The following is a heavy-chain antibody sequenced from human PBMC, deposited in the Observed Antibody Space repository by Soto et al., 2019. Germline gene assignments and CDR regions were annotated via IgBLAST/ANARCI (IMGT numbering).Heavy chain of an antibody. Sequence: PGGSLRLSCAASGFPFRNYDMYWVRQATGKGLEWVSAIGTTDDTFYLDSVKGRFTISRENAKSSLYLQMDSLRAEDTAVYFCTRSLAYSIHPVDVWGQGTTVTVSS. CDR3: TRSLAYSIHPVDV. J-gene: IGHJ6*02. CDR2: IGTTDDT. V-gene: IGHV3-13*01. CDR1: GFPFRNYD. D-gene: IGHD6-13*01.